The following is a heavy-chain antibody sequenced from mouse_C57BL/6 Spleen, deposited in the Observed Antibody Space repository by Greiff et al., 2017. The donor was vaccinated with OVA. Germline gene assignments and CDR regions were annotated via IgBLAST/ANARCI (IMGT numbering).Heavy chain of an antibody. CDR1: GFTFSDYG. CDR3: ARASNYVFDY. CDR2: ISSGSSTI. Sequence: EVQVVESGGGLVKPGGSLKLSCAASGFTFSDYGMHWVRQAPEKGLEWVAYISSGSSTIYYADTVKGRFTISSDNAKNTLFLQMTSLRSEDTAMYYCARASNYVFDYWGQGTTLTVSS. V-gene: IGHV5-17*01. D-gene: IGHD2-5*01. J-gene: IGHJ2*01.